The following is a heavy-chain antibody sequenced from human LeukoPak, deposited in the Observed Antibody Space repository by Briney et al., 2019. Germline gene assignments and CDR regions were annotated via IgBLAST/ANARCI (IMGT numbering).Heavy chain of an antibody. J-gene: IGHJ4*02. CDR2: INHSGST. Sequence: SQTLSLTCTVSGGSISSGGYYWSWIRQPPGKGLEWIGEINHSGSTNYNPSLKSRVTISVDTSKNQFSLKLSSVTAADTAVYYCARSRPYLYDYVWGSYRYTLDYWGQGTLVTVSS. D-gene: IGHD3-16*02. CDR1: GGSISSGGYY. CDR3: ARSRPYLYDYVWGSYRYTLDY. V-gene: IGHV4-30-2*01.